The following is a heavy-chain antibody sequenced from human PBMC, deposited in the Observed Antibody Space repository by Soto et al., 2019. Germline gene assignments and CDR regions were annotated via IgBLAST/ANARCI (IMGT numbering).Heavy chain of an antibody. CDR1: GFTFTSSA. CDR2: IVVGSGNT. J-gene: IGHJ6*02. D-gene: IGHD3-3*01. CDR3: AAGKRFLEWLNYYGMDV. Sequence: SVKVSCKASGFTFTSSAVQWVRQARGQRLEWIGWIVVGSGNTNYAQKFQERVTITRDMSTSTAYMELSSLRSEDTAVYYCAAGKRFLEWLNYYGMDVWGQGITVTVSS. V-gene: IGHV1-58*01.